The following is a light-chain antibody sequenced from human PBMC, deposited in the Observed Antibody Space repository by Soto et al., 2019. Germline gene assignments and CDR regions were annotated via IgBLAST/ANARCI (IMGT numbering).Light chain of an antibody. J-gene: IGKJ1*01. CDR3: LQDYGDSWT. CDR1: RDVGSD. Sequence: MTQSAASLSASLGAKIIITWWASRDVGSDVSWYQQKPGQAPKLLIYAASNLYTGVPSRFSGSGYGTEFNLTISSLQTEDFASYYCLQDYGDSWTFGQGTKVDIK. V-gene: IGKV1-6*01. CDR2: AAS.